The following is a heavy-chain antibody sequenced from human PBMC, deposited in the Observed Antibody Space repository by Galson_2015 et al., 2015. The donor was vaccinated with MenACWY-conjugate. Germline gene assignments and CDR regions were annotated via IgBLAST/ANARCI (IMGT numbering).Heavy chain of an antibody. CDR1: GFSLRTSGMR. D-gene: IGHD2-15*01. J-gene: IGHJ4*02. Sequence: PAPVKPTQTLTLACPFSGFSLRTSGMRVSWIRQPPGKALEWLVRIDWDDDKFYSTSLKTRLTISKDTSKNQVVLTMTNMDPVDAATYYCARIRGDCSGGSCYYDYWGQGTLVTVSS. CDR3: ARIRGDCSGGSCYYDY. V-gene: IGHV2-70*04. CDR2: IDWDDDK.